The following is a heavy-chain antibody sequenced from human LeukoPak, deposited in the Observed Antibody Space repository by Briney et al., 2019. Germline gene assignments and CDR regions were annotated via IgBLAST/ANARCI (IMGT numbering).Heavy chain of an antibody. CDR2: IRYDGSNK. CDR3: TTSGVPWGVAGDY. V-gene: IGHV3-30*02. CDR1: GFTFSSCG. J-gene: IGHJ4*02. Sequence: PGGSLRLSCAASGFTFSSCGMHWVRRAPGKGLEWVAFIRYDGSNKYYADSVKGRFTISRDNSKNTLYLQMNSLKTEDAAVYYCTTSGVPWGVAGDYWGQGTLVTVSS. D-gene: IGHD6-19*01.